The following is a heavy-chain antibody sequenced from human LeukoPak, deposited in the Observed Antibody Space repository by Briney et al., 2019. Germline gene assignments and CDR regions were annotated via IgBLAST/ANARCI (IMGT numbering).Heavy chain of an antibody. D-gene: IGHD6-13*01. CDR2: IYPGDSDT. V-gene: IGHV5-51*01. J-gene: IGHJ6*02. CDR1: GYTFTSYW. CDR3: ARVTTAGTSTYGMDV. Sequence: GESLKISCKGSGYTFTSYWIGWVRQMSGKGLEWMGNIYPGDSDTRYSPSFQGQVTISADRSISTAYLQWSSLKASDTAVYYCARVTTAGTSTYGMDVWGQGTTVTVSS.